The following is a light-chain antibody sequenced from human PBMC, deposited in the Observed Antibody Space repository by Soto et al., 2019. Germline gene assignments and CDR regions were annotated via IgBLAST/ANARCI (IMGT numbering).Light chain of an antibody. CDR2: DTS. Sequence: TVLTQSPGTLSLSPGERATLSCRASQNVSSNLLVWYQQHPGQAPRLLIYDTSNRATGIPARFSGSGSGTDFTLIISSLEPEDFAVYYCQQRANWPLTFGGGTKVDIK. J-gene: IGKJ4*01. CDR1: QNVSSN. CDR3: QQRANWPLT. V-gene: IGKV3-11*01.